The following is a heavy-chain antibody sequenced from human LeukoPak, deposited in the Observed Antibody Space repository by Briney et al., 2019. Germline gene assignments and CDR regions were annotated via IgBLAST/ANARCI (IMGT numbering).Heavy chain of an antibody. CDR1: GFTFSSYA. CDR2: ISYDGSNK. D-gene: IGHD3-9*01. J-gene: IGHJ4*02. V-gene: IGHV3-30*04. Sequence: PGRSLRLSCAASGFTFSSYAMHWVRQAPGKGLEGVAVISYDGSNKYYADSVKGRFTISRDNSKNTLYLQMNSLRAEDTAVYYCASSVNCSRTSCPRGVLRYFDWPIDYWGQGTLVTVSS. CDR3: ASSVNCSRTSCPRGVLRYFDWPIDY.